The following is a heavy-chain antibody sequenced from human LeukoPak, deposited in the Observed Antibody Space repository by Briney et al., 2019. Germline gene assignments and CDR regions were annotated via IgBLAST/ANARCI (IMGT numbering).Heavy chain of an antibody. CDR3: ARVGYDFWSGYWVDYYYYYMDV. J-gene: IGHJ6*03. V-gene: IGHV3-48*03. D-gene: IGHD3-3*01. CDR1: GFTFSSYE. CDR2: ISSGYSAI. Sequence: GGSLRLSCAASGFTFSSYEMNWVRQAPGKGLEWISYISSGYSAIYYADSVKGRFTISRDNAKNSLYLQMNSLRAEDTAVYYCARVGYDFWSGYWVDYYYYYMDVWGKGTTVTVSS.